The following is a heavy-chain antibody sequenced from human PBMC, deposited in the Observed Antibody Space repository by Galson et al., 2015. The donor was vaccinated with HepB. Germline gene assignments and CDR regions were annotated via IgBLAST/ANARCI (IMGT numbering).Heavy chain of an antibody. J-gene: IGHJ6*02. CDR3: ARETPYYYYGMDV. CDR2: INHSGST. Sequence: ETLSLTCAVYGGSFSGYYWSWIRQPPGKGLEWIGEINHSGSTNYNPSLKSRVTISVDTSKNQFSLKLSSVTAADTAVYYCARETPYYYYGMDVWGQGTTVTVSS. V-gene: IGHV4-34*01. CDR1: GGSFSGYY.